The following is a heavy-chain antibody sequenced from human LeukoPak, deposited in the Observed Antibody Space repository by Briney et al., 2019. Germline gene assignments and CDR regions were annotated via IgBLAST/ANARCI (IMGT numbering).Heavy chain of an antibody. D-gene: IGHD6-13*01. J-gene: IGHJ5*02. V-gene: IGHV1-18*01. CDR3: ARDPDSSSWRGSASSDWFDP. CDR1: GYTFTSYG. CDR2: ISAYNGNT. Sequence: ASVKVSCKASGYTFTSYGISWVRQAPGQGLEWMGWISAYNGNTSYAQKLQGRVTMTTDTSTSTAYMELRSLRSDDTAVYYCARDPDSSSWRGSASSDWFDPWGQGTLVTVSS.